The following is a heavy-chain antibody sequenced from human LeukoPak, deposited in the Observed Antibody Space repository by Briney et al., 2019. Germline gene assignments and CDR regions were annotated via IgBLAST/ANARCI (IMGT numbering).Heavy chain of an antibody. CDR1: GFTFSSYA. CDR3: ARADVLPGWYYYGMDV. J-gene: IGHJ6*02. D-gene: IGHD3-10*01. Sequence: PGRSLRLSCAAPGFTFSSYAMHWVRQAPGKGLEWVAVIWYDGSKKYYADSVKGRFTISRDNSKNTVYLQMNSLRAEDTAVYYCARADVLPGWYYYGMDVWGQGTTVTVSS. CDR2: IWYDGSKK. V-gene: IGHV3-33*01.